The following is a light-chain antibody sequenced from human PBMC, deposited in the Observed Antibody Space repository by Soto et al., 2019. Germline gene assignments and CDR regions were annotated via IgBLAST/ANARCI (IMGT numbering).Light chain of an antibody. V-gene: IGKV3-20*01. CDR2: GAF. J-gene: IGKJ1*01. CDR1: QSISTSS. Sequence: EIVLTPSPGTLSLSPCERATLNASASQSISTSSLAWYRQKPGQAPRLLIYGAFNRATGIPDRFSGGGSGTDFTLTITRLEPEDFAVYYCQYYGNSPLTFGQGTKVDNK. CDR3: QYYGNSPLT.